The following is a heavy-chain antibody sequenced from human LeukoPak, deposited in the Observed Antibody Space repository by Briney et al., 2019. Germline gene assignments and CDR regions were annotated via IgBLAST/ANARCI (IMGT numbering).Heavy chain of an antibody. Sequence: ASVKVSCKASGYTFTGYYVHWVRQAPGQGLEWMGWINPNSGGTNYAQKFQGRVTMTRDTSISTAYMELSRLRSDDTAVYYCARDRGVGAPYYFVYWGQGTLLTVSS. CDR2: INPNSGGT. CDR3: ARDRGVGAPYYFVY. J-gene: IGHJ4*02. V-gene: IGHV1-2*02. CDR1: GYTFTGYY. D-gene: IGHD1-26*01.